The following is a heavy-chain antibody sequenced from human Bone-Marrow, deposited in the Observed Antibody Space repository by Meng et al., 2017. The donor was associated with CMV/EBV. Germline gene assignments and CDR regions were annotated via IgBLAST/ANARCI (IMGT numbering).Heavy chain of an antibody. Sequence: SETLSLTCTVSGYSISSGYYWGWIRQPPGKGLEWIGSIYHSGSTYYNPSLKSRVTISVDTSKNQFSLKLSSVTAADTAVYYCARRARVPAARSNFDYWGQGTLVTVSS. CDR2: IYHSGST. D-gene: IGHD2-2*01. CDR1: GYSISSGYY. CDR3: ARRARVPAARSNFDY. V-gene: IGHV4-38-2*02. J-gene: IGHJ4*02.